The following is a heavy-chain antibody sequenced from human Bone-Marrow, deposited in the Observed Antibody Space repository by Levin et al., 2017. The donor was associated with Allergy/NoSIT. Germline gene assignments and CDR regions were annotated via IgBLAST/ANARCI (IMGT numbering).Heavy chain of an antibody. D-gene: IGHD3-10*01. Sequence: GGSLRLSCAASGFTFSSYSMNWVRQAPGKGLDWVSSISSSSSYIYYADSVKGRFTISRDNAKNSLYLQMNSLRAEDTAVYYCAREHMVRGVISAWDYYYGMDVWGQGTTVTVSS. CDR1: GFTFSSYS. J-gene: IGHJ6*02. CDR2: ISSSSSYI. CDR3: AREHMVRGVISAWDYYYGMDV. V-gene: IGHV3-21*01.